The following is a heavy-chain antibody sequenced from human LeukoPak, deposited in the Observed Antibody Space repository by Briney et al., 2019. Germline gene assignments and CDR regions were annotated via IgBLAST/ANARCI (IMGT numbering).Heavy chain of an antibody. V-gene: IGHV1-24*01. J-gene: IGHJ4*02. CDR2: FDPEDGET. Sequence: VASVKVSCKVSGYTLTELSMHWVRQAPGKGLEWMGGFDPEDGETIYAQKFQGRVTMTEDTSTDTAYMELSSLRSEDTAVYYCATSPYYYDSSGYYRVFDYWGQGTLVTVSS. CDR3: ATSPYYYDSSGYYRVFDY. D-gene: IGHD3-22*01. CDR1: GYTLTELS.